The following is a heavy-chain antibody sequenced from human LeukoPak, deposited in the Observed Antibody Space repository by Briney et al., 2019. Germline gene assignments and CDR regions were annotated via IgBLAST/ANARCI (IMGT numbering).Heavy chain of an antibody. D-gene: IGHD1-26*01. J-gene: IGHJ4*02. CDR1: GGSISSYY. CDR3: ARGPPPSGSYSRPFDY. V-gene: IGHV4-59*01. Sequence: SETLSLTCTVSGGSISSYYWSWIRQAPGKGVEWIGYIYYSGSTNYNPSLKSRVTISVDTSKNQFSLKLSSVTAADTAVYYCARGPPPSGSYSRPFDYWGQGTLVTVSS. CDR2: IYYSGST.